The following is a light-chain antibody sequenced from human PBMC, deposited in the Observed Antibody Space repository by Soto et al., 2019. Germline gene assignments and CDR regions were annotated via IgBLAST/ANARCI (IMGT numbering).Light chain of an antibody. CDR3: QQYNSYPIT. J-gene: IGKJ5*01. CDR1: QSISSW. CDR2: DAP. V-gene: IGKV1-5*01. Sequence: DIQMTQCPSTLSAYVGDRVTISCRASQSISSWLAWYQQNPGKAPKLLIYDAPSLESGVPSRFSGSGSGTEFPLPISSLQPDDFATYYCQQYNSYPITFGQGPRLEI.